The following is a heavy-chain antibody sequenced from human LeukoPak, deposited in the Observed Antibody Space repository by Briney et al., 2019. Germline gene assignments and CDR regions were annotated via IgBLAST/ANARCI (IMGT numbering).Heavy chain of an antibody. CDR3: ARRDSSRSFDY. J-gene: IGHJ4*02. D-gene: IGHD6-6*01. Sequence: GGSLRLSCAASAFTFNNFAMSWVRQAPGKGLEWVSGISAGGGTTIYVDSVKGRFTISRDNSKNTLYLQMYSLRAEDTAVYYCARRDSSRSFDYWGQGTLVTVSS. CDR1: AFTFNNFA. CDR2: ISAGGGTT. V-gene: IGHV3-23*01.